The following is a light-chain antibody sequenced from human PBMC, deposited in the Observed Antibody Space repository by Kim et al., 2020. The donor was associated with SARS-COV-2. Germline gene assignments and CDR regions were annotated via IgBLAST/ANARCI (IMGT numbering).Light chain of an antibody. CDR3: QQYESWPRT. J-gene: IGKJ1*01. CDR2: GAS. CDR1: QTVNSN. Sequence: VSPGERATISCRASQTVNSNLVWYQQRPGKAPRLLIYGASTRATGIPARFSGSGAGTEFTLTISSLQSEDFVIYYCQQYESWPRTFGQGTKVDIK. V-gene: IGKV3-15*01.